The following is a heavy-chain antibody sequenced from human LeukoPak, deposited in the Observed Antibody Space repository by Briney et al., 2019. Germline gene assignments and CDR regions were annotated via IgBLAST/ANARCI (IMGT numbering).Heavy chain of an antibody. Sequence: ASVKVSCKASGYTFRGYYMHWVRQAPGQGLEWMGWINPNSGGTNHAQKFQGRVTMTRDTSISTAYMELSRLRSDDTAVYYCARDRPLDADDYYGFYYFDYWGQGTLVTVSS. D-gene: IGHD3-10*01. CDR3: ARDRPLDADDYYGFYYFDY. J-gene: IGHJ4*02. V-gene: IGHV1-2*02. CDR2: INPNSGGT. CDR1: GYTFRGYY.